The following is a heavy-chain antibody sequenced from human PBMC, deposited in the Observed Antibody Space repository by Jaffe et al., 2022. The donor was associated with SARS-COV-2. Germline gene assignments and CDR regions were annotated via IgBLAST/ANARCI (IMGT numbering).Heavy chain of an antibody. D-gene: IGHD6-13*01. J-gene: IGHJ4*02. CDR1: GFTFSSYG. CDR2: ISYDGSNK. CDR3: AKVRGLYSSSWYYFDY. V-gene: IGHV3-30*18. Sequence: QVQLVESGGGVVQPGRSLRLSCAASGFTFSSYGMHWVRQAPGKGLEWVAVISYDGSNKYYADSVKGRFTISRDNSKNTLYLQMNSLRAEDTAVYYCAKVRGLYSSSWYYFDYWGQGTLVTVSS.